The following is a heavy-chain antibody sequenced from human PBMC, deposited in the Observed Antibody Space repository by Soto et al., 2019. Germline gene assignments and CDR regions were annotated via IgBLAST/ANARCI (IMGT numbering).Heavy chain of an antibody. CDR3: ARGGETIFGVVIRSNWCDT. CDR1: GYTFTSYD. J-gene: IGHJ5*02. Sequence: QVQLVQSGAEVKKPGASVKVSCKASGYTFTSYDINWVRQATGQGLEWRGWMNPNSGNTGYGQKFPGGVTMTRNTSISTAYMELSSLRSEDTAVYYCARGGETIFGVVIRSNWCDTGGQGTLVTVSS. CDR2: MNPNSGNT. D-gene: IGHD3-3*01. V-gene: IGHV1-8*01.